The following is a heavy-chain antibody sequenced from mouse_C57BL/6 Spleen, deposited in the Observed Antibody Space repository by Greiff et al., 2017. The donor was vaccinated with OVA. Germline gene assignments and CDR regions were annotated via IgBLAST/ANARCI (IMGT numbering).Heavy chain of an antibody. CDR2: ISSGGDYI. CDR3: TRVLLRDWYFDV. V-gene: IGHV5-9-1*02. D-gene: IGHD1-1*01. J-gene: IGHJ1*03. Sequence: EVQVVESGEGLVKPGGSLKLSCAASGFTFSSYAMSWVRQTPEKRLEWVAYISSGGDYIYYADTVKGRFTISRDNARNTLYLQMSSLKSEDTAMYYCTRVLLRDWYFDVWGTGTTVTVSS. CDR1: GFTFSSYA.